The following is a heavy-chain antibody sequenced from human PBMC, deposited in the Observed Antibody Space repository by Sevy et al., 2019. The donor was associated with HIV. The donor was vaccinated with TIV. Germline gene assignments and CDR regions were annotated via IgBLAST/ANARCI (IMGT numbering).Heavy chain of an antibody. V-gene: IGHV3-30*04. Sequence: GGSLRLSCAASGLTFSSYAMHWVRQAPGKGLEWVAVISYDGSNKYYADSVKGRFTISRDNSKNTLYLQMNSLRAEDTAVYYCAREYGNGDYYFDYWGQGTLVTVSS. J-gene: IGHJ4*02. CDR3: AREYGNGDYYFDY. CDR1: GLTFSSYA. D-gene: IGHD4-17*01. CDR2: ISYDGSNK.